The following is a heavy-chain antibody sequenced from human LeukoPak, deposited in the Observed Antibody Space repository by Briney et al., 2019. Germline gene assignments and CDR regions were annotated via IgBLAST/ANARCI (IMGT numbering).Heavy chain of an antibody. J-gene: IGHJ4*02. V-gene: IGHV3-53*01. CDR2: ITGAGSST. CDR1: GFTVSTYY. CDR3: ARKVAVAMDLDY. D-gene: IGHD5-18*01. Sequence: GGSLRLSCAASGFTVSTYYMTWVRQAPGKGLEWVSSITGAGSSTKYADSVNGRFTISRDNSKNTLSLQMTGLRAEDTAVYYCARKVAVAMDLDYWGQGTLVTVSS.